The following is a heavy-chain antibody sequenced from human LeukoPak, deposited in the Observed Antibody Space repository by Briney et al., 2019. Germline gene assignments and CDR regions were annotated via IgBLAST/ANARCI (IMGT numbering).Heavy chain of an antibody. D-gene: IGHD3-22*01. Sequence: ASVKVSCRVSGYTLTELSMHWVRQAPGKGLEGMGGFDPEDGDTIYAQKFQGRVTMTEDTSTDTAYMELSRLRSEDTAVYYRATYYYDSGMTGIWGEGTMVTVSS. CDR3: ATYYYDSGMTGI. CDR2: FDPEDGDT. J-gene: IGHJ3*02. CDR1: GYTLTELS. V-gene: IGHV1-24*01.